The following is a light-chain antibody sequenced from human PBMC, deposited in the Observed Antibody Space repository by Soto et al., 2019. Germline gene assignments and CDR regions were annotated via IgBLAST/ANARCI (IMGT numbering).Light chain of an antibody. CDR3: QQCNNWPVT. CDR2: GAS. CDR1: QNVRSN. V-gene: IGKV3-15*01. Sequence: EIVMTQSPATLSVSPGERATLSCRASQNVRSNLAWYQQKPGQAPRLLVYGASTRATGIPARFTGSGSGTEFTLTISSLQSEDFAVYFCQQCNNWPVTFGGGTKVDIK. J-gene: IGKJ4*01.